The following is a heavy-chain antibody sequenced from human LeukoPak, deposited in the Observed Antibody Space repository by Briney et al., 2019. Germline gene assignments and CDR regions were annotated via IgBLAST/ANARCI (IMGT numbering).Heavy chain of an antibody. J-gene: IGHJ4*02. CDR1: GFTFSSYS. CDR2: TRFDGGLT. Sequence: GGSLRLSCAASGFTFSSYSMTWVRQAPGKGLEWVSFTRFDGGLTYYGDSVKGRFTISRDNTKNTLYLQMNSLRPEDTAVYFCAKASLGVAKSYFDSWGQGTLVTVSS. CDR3: AKASLGVAKSYFDS. V-gene: IGHV3-30*02. D-gene: IGHD5-12*01.